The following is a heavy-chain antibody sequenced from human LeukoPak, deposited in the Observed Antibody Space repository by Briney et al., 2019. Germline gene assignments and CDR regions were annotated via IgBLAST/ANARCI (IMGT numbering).Heavy chain of an antibody. J-gene: IGHJ3*02. V-gene: IGHV1-69*04. CDR3: ARDLYILTGYLGKDAFDI. Sequence: SVKVSCKASGGTFSSYAISWVRQAPGQGLEWMGRIIPILGIANYAQKFQGRVTITADKSTSTAYMELRSLRSDDTAVYYCARDLYILTGYLGKDAFDIWGQGTMVTVSS. CDR1: GGTFSSYA. D-gene: IGHD3-9*01. CDR2: IIPILGIA.